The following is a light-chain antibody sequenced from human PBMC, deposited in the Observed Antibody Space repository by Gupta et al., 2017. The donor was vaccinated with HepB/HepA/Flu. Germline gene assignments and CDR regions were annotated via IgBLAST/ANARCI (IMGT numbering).Light chain of an antibody. V-gene: IGKV4-1*01. CDR3: QQYYSTPPIT. CDR2: WAS. J-gene: IGKJ5*01. CDR1: QSVLYSSNNKNY. Sequence: EMLMPKSQDSLPGPLGERAPINCKSSQSVLYSSNNKNYLAWYQQKPGQPPKLLIYWASTRESGVPDRFSGSGSGTDFTLTISSLQAEDVAVYYCQQYYSTPPITFGQGTRLEIK.